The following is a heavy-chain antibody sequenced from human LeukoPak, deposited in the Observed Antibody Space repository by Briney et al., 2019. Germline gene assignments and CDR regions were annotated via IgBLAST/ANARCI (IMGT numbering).Heavy chain of an antibody. CDR1: GGSISSYY. D-gene: IGHD1-20*01. Sequence: PSETLSLTCTVSGGSISSYYWSWIRQPAGKGLEWIGRIYTSGSTNYNPSLKSRVTMSVDTSKNQFSLKLSSVTAADTAVYYCAALTGREGLRGGWFDPWGQGTLVTVSS. V-gene: IGHV4-4*07. J-gene: IGHJ5*02. CDR3: AALTGREGLRGGWFDP. CDR2: IYTSGST.